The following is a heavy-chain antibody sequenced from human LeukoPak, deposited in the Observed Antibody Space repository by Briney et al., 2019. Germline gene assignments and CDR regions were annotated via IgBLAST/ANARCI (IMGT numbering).Heavy chain of an antibody. V-gene: IGHV3-7*05. D-gene: IGHD3-10*01. Sequence: GGSLRLSCAASGFAFSSYWMSWVRQAPGKGLEWVANIRPDGSEKDYVDSVKGRFTISRDNAKSSLYLQMNSLRAEDTALYYCARIGGWFGNDYWGQGTLVTVSS. J-gene: IGHJ4*02. CDR2: IRPDGSEK. CDR3: ARIGGWFGNDY. CDR1: GFAFSSYW.